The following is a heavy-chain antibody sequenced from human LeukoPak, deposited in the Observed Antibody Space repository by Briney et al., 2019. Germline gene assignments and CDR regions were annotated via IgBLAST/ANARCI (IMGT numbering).Heavy chain of an antibody. D-gene: IGHD6-13*01. CDR3: ASPREAAAGYYFVY. J-gene: IGHJ4*02. CDR2: IIPIFGTA. CDR1: GGTFSSYV. Sequence: GSSVKVSCKASGGTFSSYVISWVRQAPGQGLEWMGGIIPIFGTANYAQKFQGRVTITADESTSTAYMELSRLRSEDTAVYYFASPREAAAGYYFVYWGQGTLVTVSS. V-gene: IGHV1-69*01.